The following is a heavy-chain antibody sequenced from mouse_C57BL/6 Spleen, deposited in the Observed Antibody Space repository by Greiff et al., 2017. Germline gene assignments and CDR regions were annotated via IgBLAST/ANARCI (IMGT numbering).Heavy chain of an antibody. CDR3: ARRSKGYFDY. CDR2: INPNNGGT. D-gene: IGHD2-5*01. CDR1: GYTFTDYY. V-gene: IGHV1-26*01. J-gene: IGHJ2*01. Sequence: EVQLQQSGPELVKPGASVKISCKASGYTFTDYYMNWVKQSHGKSLEWIGDINPNNGGTSYNQKFKGKATLTVDKSSSPAYMELRSLTSEDSAVYYCARRSKGYFDYWGQGTTLTVSS.